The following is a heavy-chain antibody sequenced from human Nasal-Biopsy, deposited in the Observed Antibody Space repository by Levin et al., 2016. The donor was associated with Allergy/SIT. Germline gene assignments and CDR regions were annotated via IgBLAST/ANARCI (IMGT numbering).Heavy chain of an antibody. V-gene: IGHV4-31*03. J-gene: IGHJ4*02. CDR3: ARSFKLQYSDVNGPYSPPTHFDY. Sequence: SETLSLTCTVSGVSISSGHSYWNWIRQRPGKDLEWIGYISYFGSTYYSPSLESRLSISVDTSKNHFSLNLGSVTAADTAIYYCARSFKLQYSDVNGPYSPPTHFDYWGQGSLVTVSS. CDR1: GVSISSGHSY. D-gene: IGHD2-8*01. CDR2: ISYFGST.